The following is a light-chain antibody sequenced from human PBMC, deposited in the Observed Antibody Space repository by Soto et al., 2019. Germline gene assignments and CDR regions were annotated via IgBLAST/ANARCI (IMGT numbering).Light chain of an antibody. Sequence: QSVLTQPASVSGSPGQSITISCTGTSSDVGYYNLVSWYQQHPGKAPKLIIFEVNKRPSGVSNRFSGSKSGNTASLTISGLQAEDEADYYCCSYALVSPGVFGGGTKLTVL. CDR1: SSDVGYYNL. CDR2: EVN. V-gene: IGLV2-23*02. J-gene: IGLJ3*02. CDR3: CSYALVSPGV.